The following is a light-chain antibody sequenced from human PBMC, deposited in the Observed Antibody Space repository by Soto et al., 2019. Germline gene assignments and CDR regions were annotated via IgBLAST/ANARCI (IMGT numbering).Light chain of an antibody. CDR2: RPS. CDR1: QSIGYW. CDR3: QQYSRYWT. V-gene: IGKV1-5*03. Sequence: DIQMTQSPSTLSAFVGERVTISCRASQSIGYWLAWYQQKPGEAPVLLIERPSCFQSGVPSRFFGSGSGTEFTLSITSLQPDDFGDYYCQQYSRYWTFGPGTKVEI. J-gene: IGKJ1*01.